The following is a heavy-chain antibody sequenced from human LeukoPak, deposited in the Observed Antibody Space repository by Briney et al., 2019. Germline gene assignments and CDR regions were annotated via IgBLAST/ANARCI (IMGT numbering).Heavy chain of an antibody. CDR3: ARDRDGGDY. V-gene: IGHV3-48*02. Sequence: GGSLRLSCAASGFTFSSYEMNWVLQAPGKGLEWVSYISSSSNIIYYTESVKGRFTISRDNAKNSLFLQMNSLRDEDTAVYFCARDRDGGDYWGQGTLVTVSS. CDR1: GFTFSSYE. J-gene: IGHJ4*02. D-gene: IGHD5-24*01. CDR2: ISSSSNII.